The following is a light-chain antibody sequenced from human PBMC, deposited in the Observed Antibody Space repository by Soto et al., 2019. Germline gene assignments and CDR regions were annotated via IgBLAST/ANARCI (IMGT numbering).Light chain of an antibody. CDR2: DAS. Sequence: LALSPGESATLSCRASQSVSSYLAWYQQKPGQAPRLLIYDASNRATGIPARFSGSGSGTDFTLTISSLEPEDFAVYYCQQRSNWPITFGQGTRLEI. CDR1: QSVSSY. V-gene: IGKV3-11*01. CDR3: QQRSNWPIT. J-gene: IGKJ5*01.